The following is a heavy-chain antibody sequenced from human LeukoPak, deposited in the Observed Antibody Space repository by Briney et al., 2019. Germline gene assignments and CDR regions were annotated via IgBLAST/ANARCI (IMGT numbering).Heavy chain of an antibody. CDR1: GGSISSYY. CDR2: IYTSGST. CDR3: ARHSTTMVRIRYFDL. Sequence: SETLSLTCTVSGGSISSYYWSWIRQPPGKGLEWIGYIYTSGSTNYNPSLKSRVTISVDTSKNQFSLKLSSVTAADTAVYYCARHSTTMVRIRYFDLWGRGTLVTVSS. V-gene: IGHV4-4*09. J-gene: IGHJ2*01. D-gene: IGHD3-10*01.